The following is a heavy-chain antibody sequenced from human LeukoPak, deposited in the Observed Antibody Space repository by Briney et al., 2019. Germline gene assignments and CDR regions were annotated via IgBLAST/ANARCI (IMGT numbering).Heavy chain of an antibody. D-gene: IGHD2-21*02. V-gene: IGHV1-69*04. CDR3: ARGAVTAHTSDAFDI. Sequence: SVKVSCKASGGTFSSYAISWVRQAPGQGLEWMGRIIPILGIANYAQKFQGRVTITADKSTSTAYMELSSPRSEDTAVYYCARGAVTAHTSDAFDIWGQGTMVTVSS. CDR2: IIPILGIA. CDR1: GGTFSSYA. J-gene: IGHJ3*02.